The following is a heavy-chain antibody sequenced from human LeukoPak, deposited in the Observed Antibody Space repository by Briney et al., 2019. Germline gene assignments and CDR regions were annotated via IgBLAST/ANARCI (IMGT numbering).Heavy chain of an antibody. J-gene: IGHJ3*02. CDR2: IYYSGST. CDR3: ARRGDGYPHVAFDI. V-gene: IGHV4-39*07. Sequence: SETLSLTCTVSGGSISSSSYYWGWIRQPPGKGLEWIGSIYYSGSTYYNPSLKSRVTISVDTSKNQFSLKLSSVTAADTAVYYCARRGDGYPHVAFDIWGQGTMVTVSS. CDR1: GGSISSSSYY. D-gene: IGHD5-24*01.